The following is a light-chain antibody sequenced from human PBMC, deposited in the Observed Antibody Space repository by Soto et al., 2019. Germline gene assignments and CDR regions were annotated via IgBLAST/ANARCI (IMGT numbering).Light chain of an antibody. V-gene: IGLV2-23*01. Sequence: QSALSQPASVSGSPGQSFTISCTGTSSDVGAYNYVSWYQQYPGKAPKLMIYEGSKRPSGVSNRFSGSKSGNTASLTISGLQAEDEAHYYCCSYVGSDTYVIFGGGTKLTVL. CDR2: EGS. CDR3: CSYVGSDTYVI. J-gene: IGLJ2*01. CDR1: SSDVGAYNY.